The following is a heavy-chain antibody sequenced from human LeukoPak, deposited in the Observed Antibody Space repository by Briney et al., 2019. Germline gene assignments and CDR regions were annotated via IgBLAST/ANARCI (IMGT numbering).Heavy chain of an antibody. V-gene: IGHV3-48*03. CDR3: ARGRQWLPRNDAFDI. CDR2: ISSSGSTI. J-gene: IGHJ3*02. CDR1: GFTFSSYE. Sequence: GGSLRLSCAASGFTFSSYEMNWVRQAPGKVLEWVSYISSSGSTIYYADSVKGRFTISRDNAKNSLYLQMNSLRAEDTAVYYCARGRQWLPRNDAFDIWGQGTMVTVSS. D-gene: IGHD6-19*01.